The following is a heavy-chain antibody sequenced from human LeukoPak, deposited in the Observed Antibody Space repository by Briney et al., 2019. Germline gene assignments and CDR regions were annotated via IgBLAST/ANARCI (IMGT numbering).Heavy chain of an antibody. CDR3: ARDDHSSSWYNWFDP. D-gene: IGHD6-13*01. Sequence: PGGSLRLSCAASGFTFSSYSMNWVRQAPGKGLEWVSSISSSSSYIYYADSVKGRFTISRDNAKNSLYLQMNSLRVEDTAVYYCARDDHSSSWYNWFDPWGQGTLVTVSS. V-gene: IGHV3-21*01. J-gene: IGHJ5*02. CDR2: ISSSSSYI. CDR1: GFTFSSYS.